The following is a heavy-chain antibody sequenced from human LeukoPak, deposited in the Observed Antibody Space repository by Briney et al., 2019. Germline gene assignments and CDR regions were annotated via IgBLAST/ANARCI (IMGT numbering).Heavy chain of an antibody. CDR2: IYPGDSDT. V-gene: IGHV5-51*01. J-gene: IGHJ3*01. CDR1: GYRFPDYW. D-gene: IGHD6-13*01. CDR3: GRRAGSWYGHNAFDV. Sequence: GESLKISCQGSGYRFPDYWIGWVRQMPGKGLEWMGIIYPGDSDTRYSPSFQGQVTISADKSISAVYLQWSSLKASDTAIYYCGRRAGSWYGHNAFDVWGQGTVVTVSS.